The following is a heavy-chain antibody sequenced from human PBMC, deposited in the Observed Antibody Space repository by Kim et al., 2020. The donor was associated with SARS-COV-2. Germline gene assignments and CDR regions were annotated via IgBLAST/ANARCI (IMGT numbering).Heavy chain of an antibody. J-gene: IGHJ2*01. Sequence: GGSLRLSCAATPTNAAISWVRQAPGTGLEWVSGIFGSGSGTYYADSVKGRFTISRDNSKNMIYLQMNNLRVEDTAVYYCAKHLHVSSVTFYWYFDLWGRGTLVTVSS. CDR1: PTNAA. CDR3: AKHLHVSSVTFYWYFDL. D-gene: IGHD3-22*01. V-gene: IGHV3-23*01. CDR2: IFGSGSGT.